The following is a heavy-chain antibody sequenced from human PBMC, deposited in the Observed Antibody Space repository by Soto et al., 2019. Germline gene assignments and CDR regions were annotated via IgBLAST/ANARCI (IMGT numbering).Heavy chain of an antibody. V-gene: IGHV3-53*01. D-gene: IGHD3-3*01. CDR1: GFIVSSNQ. Sequence: GGSLRLSCVASGFIVSSNQMSWVRQAPGKGLEWVSVIYSGHTTYYTDSVEGRFTISRDDSKNTLYLQMNSLRVEDTAVYYCVRGPSDHKLRLVEWPYGDYWGQGALVTVSS. J-gene: IGHJ4*02. CDR3: VRGPSDHKLRLVEWPYGDY. CDR2: IYSGHTT.